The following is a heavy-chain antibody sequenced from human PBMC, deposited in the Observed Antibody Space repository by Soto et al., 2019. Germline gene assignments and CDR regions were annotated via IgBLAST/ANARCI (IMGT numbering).Heavy chain of an antibody. Sequence: GASVKVSCKASGYTFTSYGISWLRQAPGQGLEWMGWISAYNGNTNYAQKLQGRVTMTTDTSTSTAYMELRSLRSDDTAVYYCARAGAASPQDGWFDPWGQGTLVTVSS. CDR3: ARAGAASPQDGWFDP. CDR2: ISAYNGNT. J-gene: IGHJ5*02. D-gene: IGHD6-6*01. V-gene: IGHV1-18*01. CDR1: GYTFTSYG.